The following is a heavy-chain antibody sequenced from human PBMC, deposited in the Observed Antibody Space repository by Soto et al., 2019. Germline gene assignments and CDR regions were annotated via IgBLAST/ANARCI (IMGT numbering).Heavy chain of an antibody. CDR2: IIPIFGTA. Sequence: GASVKVSCKASGGTFSSYAISWVRHAPGQGLEWMGGIIPIFGTANYARKFQGRVTITADESTSTAYMELSSLRSEDTAVYYCARGEVVVTAFDAFDIWGQGTMVTVSS. CDR3: ARGEVVVTAFDAFDI. V-gene: IGHV1-69*01. J-gene: IGHJ3*02. D-gene: IGHD2-21*02. CDR1: GGTFSSYA.